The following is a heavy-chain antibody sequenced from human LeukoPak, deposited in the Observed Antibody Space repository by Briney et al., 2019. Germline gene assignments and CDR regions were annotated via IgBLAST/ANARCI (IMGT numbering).Heavy chain of an antibody. D-gene: IGHD3-16*01. Sequence: ASVKVSCKASGYTFTSYYMHWVRQAPGQGLEWMGRMNPNSGNTDYAQKFQGRVTMTRNTSISTAYMELSSLTSEGTAMYYCARRGKGLGYYMDVWGKGTTVTISS. J-gene: IGHJ6*03. CDR3: ARRGKGLGYYMDV. CDR2: MNPNSGNT. CDR1: GYTFTSYY. V-gene: IGHV1-8*02.